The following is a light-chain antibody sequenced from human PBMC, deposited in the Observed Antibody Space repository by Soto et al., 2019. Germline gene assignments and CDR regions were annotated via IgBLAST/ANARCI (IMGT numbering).Light chain of an antibody. CDR3: SSYTSSSTLEV. CDR1: SSDLGAYKY. Sequence: QSALTQPASVSGSPGQSITISCTGASSDLGAYKYVSWYQQHPGKAPKLMIYDVSNRPSGVSNRFSGSKSGNTASLTISGLQAEDEADYYCSSYTSSSTLEVFGGGTKLTVL. J-gene: IGLJ2*01. V-gene: IGLV2-14*01. CDR2: DVS.